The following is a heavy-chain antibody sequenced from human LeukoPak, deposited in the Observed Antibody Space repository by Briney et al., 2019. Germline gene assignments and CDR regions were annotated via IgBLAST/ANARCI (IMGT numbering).Heavy chain of an antibody. CDR3: ARGACVSSYVGKCANWFDP. J-gene: IGHJ5*02. CDR1: GGSISSSNW. V-gene: IGHV4-4*02. CDR2: IYHSGST. Sequence: SETLSLTCAVSGGSISSSNWWSWVRQPPGKGLEWIGEIYHSGSTNYNPSLKSRVTISVDTSKNQFSLKLSSVTAADTAVYYCARGACVSSYVGKCANWFDPWGQGTLVTVSS. D-gene: IGHD3-10*02.